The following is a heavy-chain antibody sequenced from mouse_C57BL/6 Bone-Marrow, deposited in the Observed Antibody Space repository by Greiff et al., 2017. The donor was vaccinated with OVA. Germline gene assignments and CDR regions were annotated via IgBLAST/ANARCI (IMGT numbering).Heavy chain of an antibody. CDR2: ISDGGSYH. CDR3: ARDLITTVVATYDY. V-gene: IGHV5-4*01. D-gene: IGHD1-1*01. J-gene: IGHJ2*01. CDR1: GFTFSSYA. Sequence: EVHLVESGGGLVKPGGSLKLSCAASGFTFSSYAMSWVRQTPEKRLEWVATISDGGSYHYYPDNVKGRFTISRDNAKNNLYLQMSHLKSDDTAMYYCARDLITTVVATYDYWGQGTTLTVSS.